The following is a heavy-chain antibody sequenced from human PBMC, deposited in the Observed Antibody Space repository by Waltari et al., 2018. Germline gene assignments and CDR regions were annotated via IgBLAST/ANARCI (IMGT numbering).Heavy chain of an antibody. V-gene: IGHV4-30-2*06. D-gene: IGHD1-7*01. CDR1: GDSIDNDAFS. CDR3: VRLRTGTLKFDP. CDR2: VSESGTS. J-gene: IGHJ5*02. Sequence: QLQLQESGSGLVKPSQTLSLTCAVSGDSIDNDAFSWSWIRQSPGKGLEWLGFVSESGTSNYNPSLRSRVRMSMNRPKNQFSLTLTSVTAADTAVYYCVRLRTGTLKFDPCGQGTLVTVSS.